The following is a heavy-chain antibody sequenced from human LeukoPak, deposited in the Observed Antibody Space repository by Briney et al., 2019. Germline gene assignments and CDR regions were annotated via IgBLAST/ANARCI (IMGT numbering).Heavy chain of an antibody. Sequence: SETLSLTCAVYGGSFSGYYWSWVRQPPGKGLEWVGEINHSGSTNYNPSLKRGVTISVDTSKNQFSLKLSSVTAADTAVYYCARGLPVVPAAMSGSWFDPWGQGTLVTVSS. CDR2: INHSGST. CDR1: GGSFSGYY. D-gene: IGHD2-2*01. V-gene: IGHV4-34*01. J-gene: IGHJ5*02. CDR3: ARGLPVVPAAMSGSWFDP.